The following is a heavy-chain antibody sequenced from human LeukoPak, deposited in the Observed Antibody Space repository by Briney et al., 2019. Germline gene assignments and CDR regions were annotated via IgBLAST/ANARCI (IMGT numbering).Heavy chain of an antibody. CDR2: IYYSGST. CDR3: ARTKADSSGYYFLDY. Sequence: SETLSLTCIVSGGSISSHYWSWIRQPPGKGLEWIGYIYYSGSTNYNPSLKSRVTISVDTSKNQFSLKLSSVTAADTAVYYCARTKADSSGYYFLDYWGQGTLVTVSS. J-gene: IGHJ4*02. CDR1: GGSISSHY. D-gene: IGHD3-22*01. V-gene: IGHV4-59*08.